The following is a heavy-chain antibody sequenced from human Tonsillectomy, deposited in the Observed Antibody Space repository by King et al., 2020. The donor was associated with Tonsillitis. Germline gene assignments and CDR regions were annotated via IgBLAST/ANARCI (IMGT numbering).Heavy chain of an antibody. CDR3: ARSLIGYCSGGSCAGPGY. V-gene: IGHV3-23*04. D-gene: IGHD2-15*01. J-gene: IGHJ4*02. Sequence: VQLVESGGGLVQPGGSLRLSCTASGFTFSSYAMSWVRQAPGKGLEWVSAISGSGDSTYNADSVKGRFTVSRDNSKNTLFLQMNSLRAEETAVYHCARSLIGYCSGGSCAGPGYWGQGTLVTVSS. CDR2: ISGSGDST. CDR1: GFTFSSYA.